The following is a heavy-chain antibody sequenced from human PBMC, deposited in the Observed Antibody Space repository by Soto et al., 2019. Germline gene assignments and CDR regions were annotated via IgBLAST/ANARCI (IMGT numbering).Heavy chain of an antibody. Sequence: GGTRRLSYAASGFTLSSYAMHWVRQAPGKGREWVAVISYDGSNKYYADSVKGRFTISRDNSKNTLYLQMNSLRAEDTAVYYCARVPSSSWYRDAFDIWGQGTMVTVSS. D-gene: IGHD6-13*01. CDR2: ISYDGSNK. CDR1: GFTLSSYA. CDR3: ARVPSSSWYRDAFDI. V-gene: IGHV3-30-3*01. J-gene: IGHJ3*02.